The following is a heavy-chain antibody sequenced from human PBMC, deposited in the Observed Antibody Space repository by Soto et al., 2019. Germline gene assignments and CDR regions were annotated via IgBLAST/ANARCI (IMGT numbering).Heavy chain of an antibody. CDR1: GFTFNKFW. CDR3: ARDRVDYSNHCAY. V-gene: IGHV3-74*01. CDR2: INGDGSDT. J-gene: IGHJ4*02. D-gene: IGHD4-4*01. Sequence: EVQLVESGGGLVQPGGSLRLSCTASGFTFNKFWMHWVRQAPGKGLVWVSRINGDGSDTAYADSVKGRFTISRDNAKNTLYLQMNSLRAEDTAIYYCARDRVDYSNHCAYWGQGTLVTVSS.